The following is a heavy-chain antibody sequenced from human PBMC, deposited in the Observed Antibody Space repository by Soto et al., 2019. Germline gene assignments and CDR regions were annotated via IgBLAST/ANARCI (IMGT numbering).Heavy chain of an antibody. Sequence: PSETLFLPCSVPGGSISYGDYYWSCIRQSPGKAREGMGYIYHTENTYYTPSLKSRISISLDTSKNHFSLNLRCVTAAATAVYYCYKELSQVQYDCCGPVAGWGQGSLVTVSS. D-gene: IGHD3-22*01. CDR3: YKELSQVQYDCCGPVAG. V-gene: IGHV4-30-4*01. CDR1: GGSISYGDYY. CDR2: IYHTENT. J-gene: IGHJ4*02.